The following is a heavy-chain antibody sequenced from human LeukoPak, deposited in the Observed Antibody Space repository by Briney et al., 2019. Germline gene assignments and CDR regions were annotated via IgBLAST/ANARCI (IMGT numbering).Heavy chain of an antibody. CDR1: GFTFTSSS. V-gene: IGHV1-58*02. Sequence: GTSVKVSCKASGFTFTSSSMQWVRQARGQRLEWIGWIVVGSGDTNYAQKFQERVTITRDMSTRTAYMELSSLRSEDTVVYYCAAGLYHYYDSSGYYPWGQGTLVTVSS. CDR3: AAGLYHYYDSSGYYP. D-gene: IGHD3-22*01. J-gene: IGHJ5*02. CDR2: IVVGSGDT.